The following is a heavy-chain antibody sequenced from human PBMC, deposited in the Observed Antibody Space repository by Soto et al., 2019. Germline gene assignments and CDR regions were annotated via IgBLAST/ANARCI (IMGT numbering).Heavy chain of an antibody. Sequence: SETLSLTCTVSGGSISSYYWSWIRQPPGKGLEWIGYIYYSGSTNYNPSLKSRVTISVDTSKNQFSLKLSSVTAADTAVYYCARGGQRLGPQLSHGHHYYYMDVWGKGTTVTVSS. CDR2: IYYSGST. D-gene: IGHD6-25*01. CDR1: GGSISSYY. CDR3: ARGGQRLGPQLSHGHHYYYMDV. J-gene: IGHJ6*03. V-gene: IGHV4-59*01.